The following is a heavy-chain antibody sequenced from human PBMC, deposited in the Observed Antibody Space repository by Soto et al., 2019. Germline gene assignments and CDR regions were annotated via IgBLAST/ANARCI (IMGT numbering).Heavy chain of an antibody. J-gene: IGHJ4*02. CDR1: GVSFSGYY. V-gene: IGHV4-34*01. Sequence: PSETLSLTCAVYGVSFSGYYWTWIRQPPGTGLEWIGEINHSGSTYYNPSLKSRVTISVDTSKNQFSLKLSSVTAADTAVYYCARHTPAISISDHWGQGTLVTVSS. CDR3: ARHTPAISISDH. D-gene: IGHD2-15*01. CDR2: INHSGST.